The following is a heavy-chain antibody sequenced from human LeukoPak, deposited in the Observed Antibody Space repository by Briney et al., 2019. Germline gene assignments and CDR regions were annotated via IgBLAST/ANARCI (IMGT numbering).Heavy chain of an antibody. J-gene: IGHJ4*02. D-gene: IGHD2-2*01. CDR1: GGSISSYY. Sequence: PSETLSLTCSVSGGSISSYYWSWIRQPAGKGLEWIGRIYTSGSTNYNPSLKSRVTISVDTSKNQFSLKLSSVTAADTAVYYCARDRPAAFSDGLGFDYWGQGTLVTVSS. CDR2: IYTSGST. CDR3: ARDRPAAFSDGLGFDY. V-gene: IGHV4-4*07.